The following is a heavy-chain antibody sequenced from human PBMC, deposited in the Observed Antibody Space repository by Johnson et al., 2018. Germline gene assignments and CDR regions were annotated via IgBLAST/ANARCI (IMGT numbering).Heavy chain of an antibody. CDR3: AKTYYYNSKLEDFDY. V-gene: IGHV3-33*06. D-gene: IGHD3-22*01. J-gene: IGHJ4*02. Sequence: QVQLVESGGGVVQPGRSLRLSCAASGFTFSSYGMHWVRQAPGKGLEWVAVIWYDGSNKYYADSVKGRFTISRDNSKNTLYLQMNSLRAEDTAVYYCAKTYYYNSKLEDFDYWGQGTLVTVSS. CDR2: IWYDGSNK. CDR1: GFTFSSYG.